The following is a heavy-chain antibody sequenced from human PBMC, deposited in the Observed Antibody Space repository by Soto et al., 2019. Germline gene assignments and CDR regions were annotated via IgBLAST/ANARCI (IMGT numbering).Heavy chain of an antibody. V-gene: IGHV4-34*01. Sequence: SETLSLTCAVYGGSFSGYYRSWIRQPPGKGLEWIGEINHSGSTNYNPSLKSRVTISVDTSKNQFSLKLSSVTAADTAVYYCARERRYVWGSYRLDYWGQGTLVTVSS. CDR1: GGSFSGYY. J-gene: IGHJ4*02. CDR2: INHSGST. CDR3: ARERRYVWGSYRLDY. D-gene: IGHD3-16*02.